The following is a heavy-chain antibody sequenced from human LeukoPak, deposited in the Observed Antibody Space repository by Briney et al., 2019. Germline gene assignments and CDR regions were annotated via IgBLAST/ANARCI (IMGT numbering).Heavy chain of an antibody. CDR3: ARANSGSYSGQFDS. CDR1: GFTVSSNY. CDR2: IYSGGST. D-gene: IGHD1-26*01. V-gene: IGHV3-66*01. Sequence: GGSLRLSCAASGFTVSSNYMSWVGQAPGKGLEWVSVIYSGGSTYDADSVKDRFTISRDNSKNTLYLQMNRLRAEDTAVYYCARANSGSYSGQFDSWGQGNPVTVSS. J-gene: IGHJ4*02.